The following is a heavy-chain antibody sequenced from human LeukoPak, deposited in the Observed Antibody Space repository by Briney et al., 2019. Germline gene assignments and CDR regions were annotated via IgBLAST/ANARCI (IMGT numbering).Heavy chain of an antibody. J-gene: IGHJ3*02. CDR2: ISYDGSNK. CDR1: GFTFSSYA. Sequence: PERSLRLSCAASGFTFSSYAMHWVRQAPGKGLEWVAVISYDGSNKYYADSVKGRFTISRGNSKNTLYLQMNSLRAEDTAVYFCARERQDTILHSGAFDIWGQGTMVTVSS. D-gene: IGHD2-21*01. V-gene: IGHV3-30-3*01. CDR3: ARERQDTILHSGAFDI.